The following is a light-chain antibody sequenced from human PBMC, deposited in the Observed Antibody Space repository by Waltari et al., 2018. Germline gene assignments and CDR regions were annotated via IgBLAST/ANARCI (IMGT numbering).Light chain of an antibody. CDR3: QQYGSSRGT. CDR1: QSVSSRY. V-gene: IGKV3-20*01. J-gene: IGKJ1*01. CDR2: GAS. Sequence: EIVLTRSPGTLSLSPGEEATLSCRASQSVSSRYLVWYQQKSGQAPRLLIYGASTRATGIPDRLSGSGSGTDFTLTISRLEPEDFAVYYCQQYGSSRGTFGQGTKVEIK.